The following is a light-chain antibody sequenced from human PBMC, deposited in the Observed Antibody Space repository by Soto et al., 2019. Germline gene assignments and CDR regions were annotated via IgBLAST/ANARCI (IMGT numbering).Light chain of an antibody. CDR3: AAWDDSLSGPV. J-gene: IGLJ3*02. CDR1: SSDVGGNKF. CDR2: EVN. Sequence: QSVLTQPPSASGSPGQSVTISCTGTSSDVGGNKFVSWYQQHPGKAPRLIIYEVNRRPSGVPDRFSGSKSGNTASLTVSGLQDEDEADYYCAAWDDSLSGPVFGGGTKLTVL. V-gene: IGLV2-8*01.